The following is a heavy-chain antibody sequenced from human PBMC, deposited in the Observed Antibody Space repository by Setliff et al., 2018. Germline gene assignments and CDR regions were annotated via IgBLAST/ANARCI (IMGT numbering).Heavy chain of an antibody. Sequence: SETLSLTCTVSGYSTSSGHYWGWIRQPPGKGLEWIGSISHSGSTYYNPSLRSRVTISLDTSKNQFSPKLTPVTAADTAVYYCAGGRRYDYGWDFDYWGQGTLVTVSS. V-gene: IGHV4-38-2*02. CDR3: AGGRRYDYGWDFDY. CDR2: ISHSGST. J-gene: IGHJ4*02. CDR1: GYSTSSGHY. D-gene: IGHD4-17*01.